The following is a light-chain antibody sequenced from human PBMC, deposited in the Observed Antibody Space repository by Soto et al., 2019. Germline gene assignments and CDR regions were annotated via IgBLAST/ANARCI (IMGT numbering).Light chain of an antibody. CDR1: QSVPSSY. Sequence: IELTQPRATLSLSPGEGTTLSCMASQSVPSSYLAWYQQKPGQAPRLLIYAASTRATGIPARFSGSGSGTDFTLTISCLEPEDFAAYYCQQYGSLPPVTFGQGTKLDIK. J-gene: IGKJ1*01. V-gene: IGKV3-20*01. CDR2: AAS. CDR3: QQYGSLPPVT.